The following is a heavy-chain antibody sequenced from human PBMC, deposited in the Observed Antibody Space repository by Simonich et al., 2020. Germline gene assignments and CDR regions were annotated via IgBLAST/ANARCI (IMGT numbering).Heavy chain of an antibody. D-gene: IGHD6-25*01. Sequence: QVQLVQSGAEVKKPGASVKVSCKAFGYTLTGYYMHWVRQAPGQGLEWVGWNNPNSGCTNYAQKFQGRVTMTWDTSISTAYMELSRLRSDDTAVYYCARGGLGHWYFDLWGRGTLVTVSS. CDR1: GYTLTGYY. CDR2: NNPNSGCT. J-gene: IGHJ2*01. V-gene: IGHV1-2*02. CDR3: ARGGLGHWYFDL.